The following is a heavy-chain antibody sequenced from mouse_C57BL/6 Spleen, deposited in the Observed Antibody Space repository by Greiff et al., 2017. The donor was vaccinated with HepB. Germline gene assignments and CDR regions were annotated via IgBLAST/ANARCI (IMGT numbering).Heavy chain of an antibody. V-gene: IGHV1-82*01. D-gene: IGHD1-1*01. CDR2: IYPGDGDT. CDR3: ARGEYYGSPNY. Sequence: VQLQQSGPELVKPGASVRISCKASGYAFSSSWMNWVKQRPGKGLEWIGRIYPGDGDTNYNGKFKGKATLTADKSSSTAYMQLSSLTSEDSAVYVCARGEYYGSPNYWGQGTTLTASS. CDR1: GYAFSSSW. J-gene: IGHJ2*01.